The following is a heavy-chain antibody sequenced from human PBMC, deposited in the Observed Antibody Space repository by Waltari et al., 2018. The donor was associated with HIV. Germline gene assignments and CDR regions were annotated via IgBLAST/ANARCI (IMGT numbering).Heavy chain of an antibody. CDR2: ILDSEIT. Sequence: QVQLQESGPGLVKPSETLSLTCTVSGGSVRRENSYWSWIGQPPGKGLEWIGYILDSEITNYNPALKGRISISIDTSKTQFSLKLISVTAADTAVYYCARDSGDFWSGSLFDSWGQGTLVTVSS. V-gene: IGHV4-61*01. CDR1: GGSVRRENSY. J-gene: IGHJ4*02. CDR3: ARDSGDFWSGSLFDS. D-gene: IGHD3-3*01.